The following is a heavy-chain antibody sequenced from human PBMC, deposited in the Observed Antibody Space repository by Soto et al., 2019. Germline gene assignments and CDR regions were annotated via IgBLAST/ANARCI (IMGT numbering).Heavy chain of an antibody. CDR3: PKEVYCSSTCCYYYMDV. CDR2: ISGSGGSR. Sequence: EVQLLESGGGLVQPGGSLRLSCAASGFTFSSDAMNWVRQAPGKGLEWVSAISGSGGSRYYADSVKGRFTISRDNSKNTLYLQMNSLRAEDTAVYYCPKEVYCSSTCCYYYMDVWGKGTTVTVSS. V-gene: IGHV3-23*01. J-gene: IGHJ6*03. CDR1: GFTFSSDA. D-gene: IGHD2-2*01.